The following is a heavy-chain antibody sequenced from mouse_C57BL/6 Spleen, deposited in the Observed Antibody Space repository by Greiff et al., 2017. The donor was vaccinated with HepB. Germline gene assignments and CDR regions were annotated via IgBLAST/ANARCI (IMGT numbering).Heavy chain of an antibody. CDR3: ARSPTMVTKGNYFDY. CDR2: IDPSDSET. CDR1: GYTFTSYW. D-gene: IGHD2-9*01. V-gene: IGHV1-52*01. Sequence: VQLQQPGAELVRPGSSVKLSCKASGYTFTSYWMHWVKQRPIQGLEWIGNIDPSDSETHYNQKFKDKATLTVDKSSSTAYMQLSSLTSEDSAVYYCARSPTMVTKGNYFDYWGQGTTLTVSS. J-gene: IGHJ2*01.